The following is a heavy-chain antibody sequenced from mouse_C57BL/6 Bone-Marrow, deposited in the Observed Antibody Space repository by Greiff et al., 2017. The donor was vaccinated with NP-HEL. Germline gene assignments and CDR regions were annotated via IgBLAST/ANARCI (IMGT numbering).Heavy chain of an antibody. D-gene: IGHD3-3*01. V-gene: IGHV1-64*01. J-gene: IGHJ4*01. CDR1: GYTFTSYW. CDR2: IHPNSGST. CDR3: AREGLRGRYAMDY. Sequence: VQLQQPGAELVKPGASVKLSCKASGYTFTSYWMHWVKQRPGQGLEWIGMIHPNSGSTNYNEKFKSKATLTVDKSSSTAYMQLSSLTSEDSAVYYCAREGLRGRYAMDYWGQGTSVTVSS.